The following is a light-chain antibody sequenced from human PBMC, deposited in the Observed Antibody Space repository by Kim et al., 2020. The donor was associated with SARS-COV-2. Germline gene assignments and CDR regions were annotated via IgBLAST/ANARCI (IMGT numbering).Light chain of an antibody. V-gene: IGKV1-39*01. CDR3: QQSFKTST. CDR1: QNINNY. CDR2: AAS. Sequence: DIQMTQSPSSLSASVGDRVTITCRASQNINNYLNWYQQKPGKVPKLLIYAASSLQSGVPSRFSGSGSGTDFTLTISSLQPEDFATYYCQQSFKTSTFGQGTRLEIK. J-gene: IGKJ5*01.